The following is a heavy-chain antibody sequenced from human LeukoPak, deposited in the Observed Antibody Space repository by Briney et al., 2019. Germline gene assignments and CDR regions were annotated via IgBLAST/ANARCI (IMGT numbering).Heavy chain of an antibody. CDR2: INHSGST. V-gene: IGHV4-34*01. J-gene: IGHJ4*02. CDR3: ARQNEWAFDY. D-gene: IGHD1-1*01. CDR1: GGSFSGYY. Sequence: PSETLSLTCAVYGGSFSGYYWSWIRQPPGKGLEWIGEINHSGSTNYNPSLKSRVTISVDTSKNQFSLKLSSVTAADTAVYYCARQNEWAFDYWGQGTLVTVSS.